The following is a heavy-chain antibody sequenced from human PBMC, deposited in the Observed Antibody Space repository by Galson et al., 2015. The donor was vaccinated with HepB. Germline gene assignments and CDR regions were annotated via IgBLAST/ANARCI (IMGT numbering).Heavy chain of an antibody. V-gene: IGHV1-69*02. CDR1: GGTFSSYT. Sequence: SVKVSCKASGGTFSSYTISWVRQAPGQGLEWMGRIIPILGIANYAQKFQGRVTITADKSMSTAYMELSSLRSEDTAVYYCARHPPHYYYYGMDVWGQGTTVTVSS. J-gene: IGHJ6*02. CDR3: ARHPPHYYYYGMDV. CDR2: IIPILGIA.